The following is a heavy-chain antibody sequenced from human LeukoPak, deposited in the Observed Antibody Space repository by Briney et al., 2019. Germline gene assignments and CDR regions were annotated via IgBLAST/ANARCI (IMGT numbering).Heavy chain of an antibody. V-gene: IGHV1-18*01. CDR3: ARARGGITIFGVVTDYSFDY. D-gene: IGHD3-3*01. CDR2: ISAYNGNT. J-gene: IGHJ4*02. CDR1: GYTFTSYG. Sequence: ASVKVSCKASGYTFTSYGISWVRQAPGQRLEWMGWISAYNGNTNYAQKLQGRVTMTTDTSTSTAYMELRSLRSDDTAVYYCARARGGITIFGVVTDYSFDYWGQGTLVTVSS.